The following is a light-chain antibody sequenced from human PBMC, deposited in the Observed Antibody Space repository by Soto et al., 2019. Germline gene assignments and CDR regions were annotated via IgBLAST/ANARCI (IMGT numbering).Light chain of an antibody. CDR1: QDINKY. J-gene: IGKJ4*01. CDR3: QQYDDLVT. CDR2: YAS. V-gene: IGKV1-33*01. Sequence: DIQMTQAPSSLSAYVGDRVTITCQASQDINKYLNWYQQKPGKAPKLLIFYASNLETGVPSRFSGGGSGTDFTLTISSLQPEDIATYYCQQYDDLVTFGGGTKVEIK.